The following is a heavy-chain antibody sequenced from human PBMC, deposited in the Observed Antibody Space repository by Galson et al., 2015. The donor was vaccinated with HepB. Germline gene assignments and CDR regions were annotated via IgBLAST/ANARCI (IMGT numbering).Heavy chain of an antibody. CDR1: GFTFYSYG. D-gene: IGHD3-3*01. J-gene: IGHJ4*02. V-gene: IGHV3-30*03. Sequence: SLRLSCAASGFTFYSYGMHWIRQAPGKGLEWVALISYDGNSKYYADSVRGRFTISRDNAKNSVYLQMNSLRVEDTAVYYCARDASEWSRDYWGQGTLVAVSS. CDR3: ARDASEWSRDY. CDR2: ISYDGNSK.